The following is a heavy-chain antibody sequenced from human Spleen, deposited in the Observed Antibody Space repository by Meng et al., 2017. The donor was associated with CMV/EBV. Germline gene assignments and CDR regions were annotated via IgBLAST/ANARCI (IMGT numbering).Heavy chain of an antibody. D-gene: IGHD6-13*01. V-gene: IGHV1-24*01. J-gene: IGHJ6*02. Sequence: ASVKVSCKVSGYTLTELSSHWVRQAPGKGLEWMGGFDPEDGETIYAQKFQGRVTMTEDTSTDTAYMELSSLRSEDTAVYYCATRIFYSSSWYGMDVWGQGTTVTVSS. CDR2: FDPEDGET. CDR1: GYTLTELS. CDR3: ATRIFYSSSWYGMDV.